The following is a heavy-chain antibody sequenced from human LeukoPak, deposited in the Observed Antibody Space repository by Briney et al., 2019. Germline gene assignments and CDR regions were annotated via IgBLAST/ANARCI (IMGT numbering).Heavy chain of an antibody. D-gene: IGHD2-15*01. Sequence: RGSLRLSCAASGFTSSSYAMSWVRQAPGKGLEWVSAISGSGGSTYYADSVKGRFTISRDNSKNTLYLQMNSLRAEDTAVYYCASRGSLPYNWFDPWGQGTLVTVSS. J-gene: IGHJ5*02. CDR3: ASRGSLPYNWFDP. CDR2: ISGSGGST. V-gene: IGHV3-23*01. CDR1: GFTSSSYA.